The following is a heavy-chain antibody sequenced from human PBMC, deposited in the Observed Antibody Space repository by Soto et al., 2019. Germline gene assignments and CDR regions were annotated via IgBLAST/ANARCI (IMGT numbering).Heavy chain of an antibody. D-gene: IGHD3-10*01. CDR1: GFTFSNYW. Sequence: EVQLVESGGGLVQPGGSLRLSCAASGFTFSNYWMNWVRQGPGKGLVWVSRINSDGSSTSYADSVKGRFTISRDNAKNTLYLQMNSLRAEDTAVYYCARDGRSDYGSESYYYDYMDVWGKGTTVTVSS. J-gene: IGHJ6*03. CDR2: INSDGSST. CDR3: ARDGRSDYGSESYYYDYMDV. V-gene: IGHV3-74*01.